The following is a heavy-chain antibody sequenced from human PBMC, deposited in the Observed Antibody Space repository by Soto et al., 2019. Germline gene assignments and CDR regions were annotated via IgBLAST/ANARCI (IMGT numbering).Heavy chain of an antibody. D-gene: IGHD3-16*01. CDR2: ISAYNGNT. Sequence: QVQLVQSGAEVKKPGASVEVSCKASAYTFTNFGITWVRQAPGQGLEWMGWISAYNGNTNYAQKFQGRVTMTTDTSTSTAYMEVRRLRFADTAVYYCARWGTPIDYWGQGTLVTVSS. CDR3: ARWGTPIDY. V-gene: IGHV1-18*01. J-gene: IGHJ4*02. CDR1: AYTFTNFG.